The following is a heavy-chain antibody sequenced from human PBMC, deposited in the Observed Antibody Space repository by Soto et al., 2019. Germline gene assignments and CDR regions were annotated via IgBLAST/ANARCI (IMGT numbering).Heavy chain of an antibody. Sequence: GGSLRLSCAASGFTFSSYGMHWVRQAPGKGLEWVAVISYDGSNKYYADSVKGRFTISRDNSKNTLYLQMNSLRAEDTAVYYCASGSYYGYNWFDPWGQGTLVTVSS. J-gene: IGHJ5*02. CDR3: ASGSYYGYNWFDP. D-gene: IGHD1-26*01. V-gene: IGHV3-30*03. CDR2: ISYDGSNK. CDR1: GFTFSSYG.